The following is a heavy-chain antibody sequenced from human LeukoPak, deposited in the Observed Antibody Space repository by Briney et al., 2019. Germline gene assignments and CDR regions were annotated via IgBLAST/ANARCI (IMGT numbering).Heavy chain of an antibody. CDR1: GGTFSSYA. V-gene: IGHV1-69*13. D-gene: IGHD3-10*01. CDR2: IIPIFGTA. Sequence: ASVKVSCKASGGTFSSYAISWVRQAPGQGLEWMGGIIPIFGTANYAQKFQSRVTITADESTSTAYMELSSLRSEDTAVYYCAREYGSGSYFSPFDYWGQGTLVTVSS. CDR3: AREYGSGSYFSPFDY. J-gene: IGHJ4*02.